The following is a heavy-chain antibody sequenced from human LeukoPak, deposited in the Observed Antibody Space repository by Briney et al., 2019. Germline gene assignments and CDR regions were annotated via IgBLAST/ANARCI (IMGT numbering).Heavy chain of an antibody. D-gene: IGHD2-15*01. J-gene: IGHJ4*02. CDR1: GYTFTSYD. V-gene: IGHV1-8*01. CDR3: ARAYCSGGGCYSGC. CDR2: MNPNSGNT. Sequence: GASVKVSCKASGYTFTSYDINWVRQAPGQGLEWMGWMNPNSGNTGYAQNFQGRVTMTRNTSISTAYMELSSLRSEGTAVYYCARAYCSGGGCYSGCWGQGTLVTVSS.